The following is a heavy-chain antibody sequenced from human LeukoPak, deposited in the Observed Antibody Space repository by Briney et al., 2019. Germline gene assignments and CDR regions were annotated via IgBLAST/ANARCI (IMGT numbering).Heavy chain of an antibody. Sequence: SETLSLTCTVSGGSISSYYWSWIRQPPGKGLEWIGYIYYSGSTNYNPSLKSRVTISVVTSKNQFSLKLSSATAADTAVYYCARHVAGPRAAGSRGDFDYWGQGTLVTVSS. J-gene: IGHJ4*02. CDR1: GGSISSYY. D-gene: IGHD6-13*01. CDR2: IYYSGST. V-gene: IGHV4-59*08. CDR3: ARHVAGPRAAGSRGDFDY.